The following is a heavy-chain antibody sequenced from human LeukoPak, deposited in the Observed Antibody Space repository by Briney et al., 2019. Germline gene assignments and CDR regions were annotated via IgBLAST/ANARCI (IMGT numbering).Heavy chain of an antibody. CDR2: LNPSAGVT. J-gene: IGHJ1*01. D-gene: IGHD3-10*01. CDR1: GYTFANYY. CDR3: ARGGSYSESGNHLFHH. Sequence: ASVKVSCKASGYTFANYYIHWVRQAPGQGLEWMGILNPSAGVTSYAQKFQGRVTMTRDTSTSTAYMELTSLRSDDTAVYYCARGGSYSESGNHLFHHWGLGTLVSVSS. V-gene: IGHV1-46*03.